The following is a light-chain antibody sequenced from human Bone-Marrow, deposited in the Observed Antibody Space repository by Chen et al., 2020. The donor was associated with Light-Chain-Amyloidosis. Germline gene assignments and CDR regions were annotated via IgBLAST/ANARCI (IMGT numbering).Light chain of an antibody. V-gene: IGLV6-57*01. Sequence: NFMLTQPHSVSESPGKTVIISCTRSSGSIATNYVQWYQQRPGSSPTTVIYEDDQRPAGVPDRFSGSIDRSSNSPSLTISGLKTEDEADDYCQSYQGSSPGVFGGGTKLTVL. CDR1: SGSIATNY. CDR2: EDD. J-gene: IGLJ3*02. CDR3: QSYQGSSPGV.